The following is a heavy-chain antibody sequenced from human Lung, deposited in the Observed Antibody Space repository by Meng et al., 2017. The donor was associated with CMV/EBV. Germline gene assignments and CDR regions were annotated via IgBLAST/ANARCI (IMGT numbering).Heavy chain of an antibody. D-gene: IGHD4/OR15-4a*01. Sequence: SCASSGFTFDYYAMHLVRQAPGKGLEWVSGISWNSGSIGYADSLKGRFTISRDNAKHSPFLQMNSLRAEDTALYYCAKDIGGCARYGMDVWGQGTTVTVSS. CDR1: GFTFDYYA. V-gene: IGHV3-9*01. CDR3: AKDIGGCARYGMDV. J-gene: IGHJ6*01. CDR2: ISWNSGSI.